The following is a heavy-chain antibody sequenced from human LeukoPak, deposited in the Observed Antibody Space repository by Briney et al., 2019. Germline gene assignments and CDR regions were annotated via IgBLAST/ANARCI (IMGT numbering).Heavy chain of an antibody. CDR2: ISSSSSYI. V-gene: IGHV3-21*04. CDR1: GFTFSSYS. CDR3: AKDGDSGSYYGKDWFDP. J-gene: IGHJ5*02. D-gene: IGHD1-26*01. Sequence: GSLRLSCAASGFTFSSYSMNWVRQAPGKGLEWVSSISSSSSYIYYADSVKGRFTISRDNAKNSLYLQMNSLRAEDTAVYYCAKDGDSGSYYGKDWFDPWGQGTLVTVSS.